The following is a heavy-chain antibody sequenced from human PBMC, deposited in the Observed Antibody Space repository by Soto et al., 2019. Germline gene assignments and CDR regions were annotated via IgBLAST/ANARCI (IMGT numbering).Heavy chain of an antibody. CDR1: GFTFSNAW. Sequence: EVQLVESGGGLVKPGGSLRLSCAASGFTFSNAWMNWVRQAPGKGLEWVGRIKSKTDGGTTDYVAPVKGRFTISRDDSKNTLYLQMNSLKTDDTAMYYCTALWFGEFLTHCFDYWGQGTLVTVSS. CDR3: TALWFGEFLTHCFDY. V-gene: IGHV3-15*07. CDR2: IKSKTDGGTT. D-gene: IGHD3-10*01. J-gene: IGHJ4*02.